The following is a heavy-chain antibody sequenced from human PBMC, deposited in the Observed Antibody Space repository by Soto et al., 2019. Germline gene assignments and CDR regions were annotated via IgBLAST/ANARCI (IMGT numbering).Heavy chain of an antibody. D-gene: IGHD1-26*01. J-gene: IGHJ6*02. CDR1: GFTFSSYG. CDR3: ARDERGSYFGAVWRNYYYGMDV. Sequence: QVQLVESGGGVVQPGRSLRLSCAASGFTFSSYGMHWVRQAPGKGLEWVAVIWYDGSNKYYADSVKGRFTISRDNSKNTLYLQMNSLRAEDTAVYYCARDERGSYFGAVWRNYYYGMDVWGQGTTVTVSS. V-gene: IGHV3-33*01. CDR2: IWYDGSNK.